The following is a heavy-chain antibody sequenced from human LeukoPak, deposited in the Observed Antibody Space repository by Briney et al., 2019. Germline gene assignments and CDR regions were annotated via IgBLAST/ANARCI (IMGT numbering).Heavy chain of an antibody. Sequence: PGGSLRLSCAASGFTFSSYAMNWVRQAPGKGLEWVSTISDSGGSTYYADSVKGRFTISRDNSKNTLYLQMNSLRAEDTAVYYCARVSTTVAGSDYLDYWGQGTQVTISS. D-gene: IGHD6-19*01. V-gene: IGHV3-23*01. CDR1: GFTFSSYA. CDR2: ISDSGGST. J-gene: IGHJ4*02. CDR3: ARVSTTVAGSDYLDY.